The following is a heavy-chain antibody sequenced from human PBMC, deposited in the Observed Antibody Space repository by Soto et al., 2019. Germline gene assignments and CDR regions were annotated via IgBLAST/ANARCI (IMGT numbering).Heavy chain of an antibody. J-gene: IGHJ3*02. V-gene: IGHV3-13*01. CDR3: ARGRSSGYPFDAFDI. Sequence: GGSLRLSCAASGFTFSSYDMHWVRQATGKGLEWVSAIGTAGDTYYPGSVKGRFTISRESAKNSLYLQMNSLRAGDTAVYYCARGRSSGYPFDAFDIWGQGTMVTVSS. D-gene: IGHD3-22*01. CDR1: GFTFSSYD. CDR2: IGTAGDT.